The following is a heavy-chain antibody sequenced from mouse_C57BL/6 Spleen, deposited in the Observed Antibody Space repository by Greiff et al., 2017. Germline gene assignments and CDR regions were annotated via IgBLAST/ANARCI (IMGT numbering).Heavy chain of an antibody. Sequence: QVQLQQPGAELVKPGASVKLSCKASGYTFTSYWMHWVKQRPGRGLEWIGSIDPNSGGTKYNEKFKSKATLTVDKPSSTAYMQLSSLTSEDSAVYYGARADYSNRAWVAYWGQGTLVTVSA. CDR2: IDPNSGGT. CDR1: GYTFTSYW. V-gene: IGHV1-72*01. D-gene: IGHD2-5*01. J-gene: IGHJ3*01. CDR3: ARADYSNRAWVAY.